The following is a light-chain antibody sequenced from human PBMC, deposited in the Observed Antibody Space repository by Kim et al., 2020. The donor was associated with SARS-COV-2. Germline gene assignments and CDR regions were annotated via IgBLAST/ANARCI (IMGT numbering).Light chain of an antibody. CDR3: QSYDSSLSGWV. CDR2: GNS. J-gene: IGLJ3*02. V-gene: IGLV1-40*01. CDR1: SSNIGAGYD. Sequence: RVTISCTGTSSNIGAGYDVHWYQQLPGTAPKLLIYGNSNRPSGVPDRFSGAKSGTSASLAITGRQAEDEADYYCQSYDSSLSGWVFGGGTQLTVL.